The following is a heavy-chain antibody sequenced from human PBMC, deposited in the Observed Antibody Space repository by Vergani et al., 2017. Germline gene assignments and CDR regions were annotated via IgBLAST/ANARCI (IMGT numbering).Heavy chain of an antibody. CDR1: GGSISSGSYY. CDR3: ARDRYGVYYYYGMDV. Sequence: QVQLQESGPGLVKPSQTLSLTCTVPGGSISSGSYYWSWIRQPAGKGLEWIGRIYTSGSTNYNPSLKSRVTISVDTSKNQFSLKLSSVTAADTAVYYCARDRYGVYYYYGMDVWGQGTTVTVSS. J-gene: IGHJ6*02. V-gene: IGHV4-61*02. D-gene: IGHD5-18*01. CDR2: IYTSGST.